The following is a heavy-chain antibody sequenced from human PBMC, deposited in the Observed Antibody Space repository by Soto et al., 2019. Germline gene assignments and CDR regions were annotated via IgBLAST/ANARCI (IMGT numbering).Heavy chain of an antibody. CDR1: GYTFTSYG. Sequence: ASVKVSCKASGYTFTSYGISWVRQAPGQGLEWMGWISGYNGNTNYAQKLQGRVTMTTGTSTSTAYMELRSLRSDDTAVYYCAREALGGDPVDDDYWGQGTLVTVSS. CDR3: AREALGGDPVDDDY. CDR2: ISGYNGNT. J-gene: IGHJ4*02. V-gene: IGHV1-18*01. D-gene: IGHD3-10*01.